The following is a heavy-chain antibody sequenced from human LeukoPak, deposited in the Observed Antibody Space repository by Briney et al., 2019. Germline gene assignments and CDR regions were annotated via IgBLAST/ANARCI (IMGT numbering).Heavy chain of an antibody. CDR3: AACSGGSCYVDY. J-gene: IGHJ4*02. D-gene: IGHD2-15*01. Sequence: ASVKVSCKASGGTFSSYAISWVRQAPGQGLEGMGRIIPIFGTANYAQKFQGRVTITTDESTSTAYMELSSLRSEDTAVYYCAACSGGSCYVDYWGQGTLVTVSS. V-gene: IGHV1-69*05. CDR2: IIPIFGTA. CDR1: GGTFSSYA.